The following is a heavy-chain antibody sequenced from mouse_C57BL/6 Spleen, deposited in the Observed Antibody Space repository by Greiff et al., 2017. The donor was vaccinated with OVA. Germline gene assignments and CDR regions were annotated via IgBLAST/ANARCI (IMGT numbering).Heavy chain of an antibody. D-gene: IGHD1-1*01. J-gene: IGHJ1*03. Sequence: EVKLVESGPELVKPGASVKMSCKASGYTFTDYNMNWVKQSHGKSLEWIGYINPNNGGTSYNQKFKGKATLTVNKSSSTAYMELRSLTSEDSAVYYCASSSYWYFDVWGTGTTVTVSS. CDR1: GYTFTDYN. V-gene: IGHV1-22*01. CDR3: ASSSYWYFDV. CDR2: INPNNGGT.